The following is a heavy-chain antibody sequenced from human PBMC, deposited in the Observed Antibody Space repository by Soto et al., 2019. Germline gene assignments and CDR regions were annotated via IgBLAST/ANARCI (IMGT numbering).Heavy chain of an antibody. J-gene: IGHJ5*02. V-gene: IGHV6-1*02. CDR3: ARDPHDHVNRGIGFDT. D-gene: IGHD1-26*01. Sequence: QVQLQQSGPGLVKPSQTLSLTCAISGDSVSSNGAAWNWIRQSPSRGLERLGRTYYRSKWYNDSGVSVISRITSNTGTSKGQFSLHLDYVTPEDTAVYYCARDPHDHVNRGIGFDTWGQGILVTVSS. CDR1: GDSVSSNGAA. CDR2: TYYRSKWYN.